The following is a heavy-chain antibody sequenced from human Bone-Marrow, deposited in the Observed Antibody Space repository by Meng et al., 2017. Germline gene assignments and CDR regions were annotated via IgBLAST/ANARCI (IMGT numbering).Heavy chain of an antibody. V-gene: IGHV3-11*01. J-gene: IGHJ6*02. CDR2: TRSSGSAT. CDR1: GLTFADYG. Sequence: GGSLSLSCAASGLTFADYGMSWVRQAPGKGLEWVSDTRSSGSATYYADSVKGRFTISRDNAKNSLYLQMNSLKTEDTAVYYCTTDGVLLWLGELIPYYGMDVWGQGTTVTVSS. CDR3: TTDGVLLWLGELIPYYGMDV. D-gene: IGHD3-10*01.